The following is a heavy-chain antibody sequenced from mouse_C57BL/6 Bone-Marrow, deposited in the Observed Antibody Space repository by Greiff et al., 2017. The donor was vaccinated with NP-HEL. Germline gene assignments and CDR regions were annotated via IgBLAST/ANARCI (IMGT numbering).Heavy chain of an antibody. J-gene: IGHJ2*01. CDR3: ARLGRRDY. Sequence: VQLVESGAELARPGASVKLSCKASGYTFTSYGISWVKQRTGQGLEWIGEIYPRSGNTYYNEKFKGKATLTADKSSSTAYMELRSLTSEDSAVYFCARLGRRDYWGQGTTLTVSS. V-gene: IGHV1-81*01. CDR2: IYPRSGNT. D-gene: IGHD4-1*01. CDR1: GYTFTSYG.